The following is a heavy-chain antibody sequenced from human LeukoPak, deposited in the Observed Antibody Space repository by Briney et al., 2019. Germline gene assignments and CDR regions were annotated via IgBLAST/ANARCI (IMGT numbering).Heavy chain of an antibody. CDR2: IKQDGSEK. V-gene: IGHV3-7*05. D-gene: IGHD2-2*01. Sequence: GGSLRLSCAASGFTFSSYWMSWVRQAPGKGLELVANIKQDGSEKYYVDSVKGRFTISRDNAKNSLYLQMNSLRAEDTAVYYCARDQRYCSSSSCPWEPFDYWGQGTLVTVSS. CDR3: ARDQRYCSSSSCPWEPFDY. CDR1: GFTFSSYW. J-gene: IGHJ4*02.